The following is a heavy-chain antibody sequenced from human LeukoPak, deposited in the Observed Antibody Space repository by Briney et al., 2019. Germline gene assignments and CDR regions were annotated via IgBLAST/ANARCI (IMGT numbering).Heavy chain of an antibody. Sequence: GGSLRLSCAASGFTFSSYAMNWVRQAPGKGLEWVSIISGSGTNTYYADSVKGRFTISRDNAKNTLYLQMNSLRAEDTAVYYCARGADSGYSSDNWGQGTLVSVSS. V-gene: IGHV3-23*01. CDR3: ARGADSGYSSDN. J-gene: IGHJ4*02. D-gene: IGHD3-9*01. CDR1: GFTFSSYA. CDR2: ISGSGTNT.